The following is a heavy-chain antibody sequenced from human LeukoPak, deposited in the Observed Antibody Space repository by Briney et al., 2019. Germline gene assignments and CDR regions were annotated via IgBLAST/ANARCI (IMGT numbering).Heavy chain of an antibody. Sequence: GGSLRLSCTASGFTFCDYAMSWVRQAPGKGLEWVGFIRSKAYRGITEYAASVKGRFTISRDDSKSIAYLQINSLKTEDTAVYYCTRDAPTYCSGGSCYSGSFPFDPWGQGTLVTVSS. V-gene: IGHV3-49*04. D-gene: IGHD2-15*01. CDR1: GFTFCDYA. CDR2: IRSKAYRGIT. CDR3: TRDAPTYCSGGSCYSGSFPFDP. J-gene: IGHJ5*02.